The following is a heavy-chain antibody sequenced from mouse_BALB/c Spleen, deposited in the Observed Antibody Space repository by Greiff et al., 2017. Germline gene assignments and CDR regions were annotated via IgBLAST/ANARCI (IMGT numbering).Heavy chain of an antibody. Sequence: EVMLVESGGGLVKPGGSLKLSCAASGFAFSSYDMSWVRQTPEKRLEWVAYISSGGGSTYYPDTVKGRFTISRDNAKNTLYLQMSSLKSEDTAMYYCARGGTVVAPYWYFDVWGAGTTVTVSS. V-gene: IGHV5-12-1*01. CDR1: GFAFSSYD. D-gene: IGHD1-1*01. J-gene: IGHJ1*01. CDR2: ISSGGGST. CDR3: ARGGTVVAPYWYFDV.